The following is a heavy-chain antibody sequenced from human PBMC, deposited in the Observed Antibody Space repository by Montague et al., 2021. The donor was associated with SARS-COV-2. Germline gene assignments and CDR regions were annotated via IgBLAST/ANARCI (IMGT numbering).Heavy chain of an antibody. J-gene: IGHJ6*02. CDR2: SYYSGTT. CDR3: ARVVRYYDFWSGYTEYYYYGMDV. CDR1: GGSISSYY. V-gene: IGHV4-59*01. Sequence: SETLSLTCTVSGGSISSYYWSWIRQPPGKGLEWIGYSYYSGTTNYSPSLKSRGTISVDTSKNQFSLKLSSVTAADTAVYYCARVVRYYDFWSGYTEYYYYGMDVWGQGTMVTVSS. D-gene: IGHD3-3*01.